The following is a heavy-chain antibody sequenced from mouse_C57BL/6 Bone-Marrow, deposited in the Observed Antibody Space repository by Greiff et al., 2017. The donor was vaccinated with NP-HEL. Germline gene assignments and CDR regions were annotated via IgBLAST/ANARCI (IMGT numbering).Heavy chain of an antibody. Sequence: EVQVVESGEGLVKPGGSLKLSCAASGFTFSSYAMSWVRQTPEKRLEWVAYISSGGDYIYYADTVKGRFTISRDNARNTLYLQMSSLKSEDTAMYYCTRDHYSNYLFAYWGQGTLVTVSA. CDR3: TRDHYSNYLFAY. V-gene: IGHV5-9-1*02. CDR2: ISSGGDYI. J-gene: IGHJ3*01. D-gene: IGHD2-5*01. CDR1: GFTFSSYA.